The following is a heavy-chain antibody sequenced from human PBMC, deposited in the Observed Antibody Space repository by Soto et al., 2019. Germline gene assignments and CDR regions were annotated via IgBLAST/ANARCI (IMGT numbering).Heavy chain of an antibody. J-gene: IGHJ4*02. Sequence: EVQLVESGGGLVQPGGSLRLSCAASGFTFSSSRMHWVRQAPGKGLVWVSRINNDGSITNYADSVKGRFTISGDNAKNTLYLQMNSLRAEDTAVYYCARVGNGYYWGQGTLVTVSS. CDR3: ARVGNGYY. V-gene: IGHV3-74*01. CDR2: INNDGSIT. CDR1: GFTFSSSR. D-gene: IGHD1-1*01.